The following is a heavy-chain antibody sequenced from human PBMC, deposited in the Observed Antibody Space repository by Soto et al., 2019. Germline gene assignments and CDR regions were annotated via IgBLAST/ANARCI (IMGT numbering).Heavy chain of an antibody. CDR3: ARNPDYSNFDY. CDR2: INHSGST. CDR1: GGSLSGYY. J-gene: IGHJ4*02. D-gene: IGHD4-4*01. Sequence: SQTLSVTCAVYGGSLSGYYWSWIRQPPGKGLEWIGEINHSGSTNYNPSLKSRVTISVDTSKNQFSLKLSSVTAADTAVYYCARNPDYSNFDYWGQGTLVTVSS. V-gene: IGHV4-34*01.